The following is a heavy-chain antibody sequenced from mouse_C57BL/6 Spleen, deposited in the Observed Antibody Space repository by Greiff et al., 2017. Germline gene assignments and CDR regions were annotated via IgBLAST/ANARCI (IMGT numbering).Heavy chain of an antibody. CDR1: GYTFTSYG. CDR2: IYPSSGNT. J-gene: IGHJ4*01. Sequence: QVQLQQSGAELARPGASVKLSCKASGYTFTSYGISWVKQRTGQGLEWIGEIYPSSGNTYYNEKFKGKATLTADTSSSTAYMQLRSLTSEDSAVFVCARDPPSPKGARDYWGQGTSVTVSS. V-gene: IGHV1-81*01. CDR3: ARDPPSPKGARDY.